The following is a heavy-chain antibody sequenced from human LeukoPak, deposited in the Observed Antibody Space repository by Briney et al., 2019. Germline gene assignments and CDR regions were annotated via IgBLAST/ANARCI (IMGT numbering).Heavy chain of an antibody. D-gene: IGHD2-2*01. CDR2: IYSGGST. Sequence: GGSLRLSCAASGFTVSSNYMSWVRQAPGEGLEWVSVIYSGGSTYYADSVKGRFTISRDNSKNTLYLQMNSLRAEDTAVYYCARDRCSSTSCLGELDYWGQGTLVTVSS. CDR1: GFTVSSNY. J-gene: IGHJ4*02. V-gene: IGHV3-53*01. CDR3: ARDRCSSTSCLGELDY.